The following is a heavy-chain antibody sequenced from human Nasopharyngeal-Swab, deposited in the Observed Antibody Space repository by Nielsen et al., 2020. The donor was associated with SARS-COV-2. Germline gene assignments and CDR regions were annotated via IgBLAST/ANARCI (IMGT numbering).Heavy chain of an antibody. D-gene: IGHD2-15*01. J-gene: IGHJ3*02. Sequence: GGSLRLSCAASGFTFSSDVMNWVRQAPGKGLEWVSYISSSGSTIYYADSVKGRFTISRDNAKNSLYLQMNSLRAEDTAVYYCAKDLGYCSGGSCYGDAFDIWGQGTMVTVSS. CDR2: ISSSGSTI. CDR1: GFTFSSDV. V-gene: IGHV3-48*04. CDR3: AKDLGYCSGGSCYGDAFDI.